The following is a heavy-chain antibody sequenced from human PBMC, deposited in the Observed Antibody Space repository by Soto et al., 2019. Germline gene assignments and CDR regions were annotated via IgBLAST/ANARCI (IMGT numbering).Heavy chain of an antibody. V-gene: IGHV1-69*13. CDR2: IIPIFGTA. CDR1: GGTFSSYA. CDR3: ANDFWSGPGNWFDP. D-gene: IGHD3-3*01. Sequence: SVKVSCKASGGTFSSYAISWVRQAPGQGLEWMGGIIPIFGTANYAQKFQGRVTITADESTSTAYMELSSLRSEDTAVYYCANDFWSGPGNWFDPWGQGTLVTVS. J-gene: IGHJ5*02.